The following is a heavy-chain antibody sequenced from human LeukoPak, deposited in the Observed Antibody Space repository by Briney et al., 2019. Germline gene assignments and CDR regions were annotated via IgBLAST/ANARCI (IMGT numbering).Heavy chain of an antibody. CDR2: ISGSGGST. V-gene: IGHV3-23*01. D-gene: IGHD3-22*01. CDR1: GLTFISYA. Sequence: GGSLRLSCAASGLTFISYAMSWLRQAPGKGLEWVSGISGSGGSTYYADSVKGRFTISIDSSKNTLYLQMNSLRAEDTAVYYCAKGLPVGYYDCSGYWFDYWGQGTLVTVSS. J-gene: IGHJ4*02. CDR3: AKGLPVGYYDCSGYWFDY.